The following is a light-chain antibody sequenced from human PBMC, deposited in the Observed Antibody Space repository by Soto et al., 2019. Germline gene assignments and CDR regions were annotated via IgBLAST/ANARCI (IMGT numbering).Light chain of an antibody. Sequence: QSALTQPPSVSGAPGQRVTISCTGSSSNIGANSDVHWYQQLTGAAPNLLIYGNTNRPSGVSDRFSASKSGTSASLAITGLQAEDEADYYCQSYDNSLSGFYVFGTGTKVTVL. V-gene: IGLV1-40*01. J-gene: IGLJ1*01. CDR3: QSYDNSLSGFYV. CDR1: SSNIGANSD. CDR2: GNT.